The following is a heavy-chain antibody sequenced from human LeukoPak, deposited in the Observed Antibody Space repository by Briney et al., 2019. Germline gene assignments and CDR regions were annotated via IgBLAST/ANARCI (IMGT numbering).Heavy chain of an antibody. J-gene: IGHJ4*02. D-gene: IGHD3-22*01. Sequence: ESSGTLSLTCTVSGGSIGSYYWSWIRQPPGKGLEWIGYIYYSGSTNYNPSLKSRVTISVDTSKNQFSLKLSSVTAADTAVYYCARAPDSSGYYPFDYWGQGTLVTVSS. CDR1: GGSIGSYY. CDR2: IYYSGST. CDR3: ARAPDSSGYYPFDY. V-gene: IGHV4-59*01.